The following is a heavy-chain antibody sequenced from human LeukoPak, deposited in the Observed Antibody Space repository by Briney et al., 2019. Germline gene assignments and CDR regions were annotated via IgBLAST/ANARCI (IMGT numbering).Heavy chain of an antibody. J-gene: IGHJ6*02. D-gene: IGHD6-6*01. CDR3: ARGVIAAPHYYYGMDV. CDR1: GGSFSGYY. CDR2: INHSGST. Sequence: SETLSLTCAVYGGSFSGYYWSWIRQPPGKRLEWIGEINHSGSTNYNPSLKSRVTISVYTSKNQFSLKLSSVTAADTAVYYCARGVIAAPHYYYGMDVWGQGTTVTVSS. V-gene: IGHV4-34*01.